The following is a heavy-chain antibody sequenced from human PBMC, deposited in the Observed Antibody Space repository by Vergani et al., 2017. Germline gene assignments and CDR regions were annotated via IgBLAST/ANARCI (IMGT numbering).Heavy chain of an antibody. CDR2: IYYSGSA. D-gene: IGHD6-13*01. CDR3: ARGYSREQAY. Sequence: QVQLQESGPGLVKPSETLSLTCTVSGGSVSSGSYYWSWIRQPAGKGLEWIGYIYYSGSANYNPSLKSRVTISVDTSKNQFSLKLSSVTAADTAVYYCARGYSREQAYWGQGTLVTVSS. CDR1: GGSVSSGSYY. V-gene: IGHV4-61*10. J-gene: IGHJ4*02.